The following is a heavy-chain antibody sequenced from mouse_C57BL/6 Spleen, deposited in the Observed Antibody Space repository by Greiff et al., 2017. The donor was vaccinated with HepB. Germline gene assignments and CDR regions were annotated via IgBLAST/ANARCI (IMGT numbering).Heavy chain of an antibody. J-gene: IGHJ4*01. D-gene: IGHD2-4*01. V-gene: IGHV1-53*01. Sequence: QVQLKQPGTELVKPGASVKLSCKASGYTFTSYWMHWVKQRPGQGLEWIGNINPSNGGTNYNEKFKSKATLTVDKSSSTAYMQRSSLTSEDSAVYYCAKGGYDYDGGAYAMDYWGQGTSVTVSS. CDR2: INPSNGGT. CDR3: AKGGYDYDGGAYAMDY. CDR1: GYTFTSYW.